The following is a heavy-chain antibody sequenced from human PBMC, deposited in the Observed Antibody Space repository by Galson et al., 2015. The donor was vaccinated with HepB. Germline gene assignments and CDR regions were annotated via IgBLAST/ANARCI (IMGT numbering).Heavy chain of an antibody. CDR2: IYSGGST. CDR1: GFTVSSNY. Sequence: SLRLSCAASGFTVSSNYMSWVRQAPGKGLEWVSVIYSGGSTYYADSVKGRFTISRDNSKNALYLQMNSLRAEDTAVYYCARSARYCSSTSCYGYFDYWGQGTLVTVSS. J-gene: IGHJ4*02. V-gene: IGHV3-53*01. D-gene: IGHD2-2*01. CDR3: ARSARYCSSTSCYGYFDY.